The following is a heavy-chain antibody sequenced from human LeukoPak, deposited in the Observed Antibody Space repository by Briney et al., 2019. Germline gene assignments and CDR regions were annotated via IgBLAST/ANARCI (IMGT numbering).Heavy chain of an antibody. J-gene: IGHJ4*02. CDR2: GYHSGTT. V-gene: IGHV4-38-2*02. CDR1: GSPMSNSFY. D-gene: IGHD3/OR15-3a*01. CDR3: ARQTGSGLFILP. Sequence: SETLSLTCTVSGSPMSNSFYWAWIRQPPGKGLEWIGSGYHSGTTYYNPSLESRVTISVDTSRKQFSLKLTSVTAADTAVYYCARQTGSGLFILPGGQGTLVTVSS.